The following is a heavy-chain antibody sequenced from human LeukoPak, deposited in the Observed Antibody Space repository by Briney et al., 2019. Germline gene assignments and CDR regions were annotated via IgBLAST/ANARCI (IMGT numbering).Heavy chain of an antibody. D-gene: IGHD6-13*01. CDR2: ISYDGSNK. CDR3: ARVSAAGTLHWYFDL. CDR1: GFTFSSYA. J-gene: IGHJ2*01. V-gene: IGHV3-30-3*01. Sequence: PGGSLRLSCAASGFTFSSYAMHWVRQAPGKGLEWVAVISYDGSNKYYADSVKGRFTISRDNSKNTLYLQMNSLRAEDTAVYYCARVSAAGTLHWYFDLWGRGTLVTVSS.